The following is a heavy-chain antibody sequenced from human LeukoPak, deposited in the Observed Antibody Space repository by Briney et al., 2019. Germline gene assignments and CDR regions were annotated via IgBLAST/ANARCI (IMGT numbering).Heavy chain of an antibody. CDR2: IHYSGST. D-gene: IGHD3-9*01. Sequence: SETLSLTCTVSGGSIGGYYWNWLRQPPGKGLEWIGNIHYSGSTKYNPSLKSRVTIALDTSKNQVSLKLSSVTAADTAVYYCARGGPTGYVDYWGQGTLVTVSS. J-gene: IGHJ4*02. CDR1: GGSIGGYY. CDR3: ARGGPTGYVDY. V-gene: IGHV4-59*08.